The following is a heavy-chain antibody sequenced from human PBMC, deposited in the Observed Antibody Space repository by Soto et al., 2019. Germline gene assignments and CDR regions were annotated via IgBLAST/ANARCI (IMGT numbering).Heavy chain of an antibody. V-gene: IGHV4-39*01. Sequence: SETLSLTCTVSGGSISSSSYYWGWIRQPPGKGLEWIGSIYYSGSTYYNPSLKSRVTISVDTSKNQFSLKLSSVTAADTAVYYCARHWTEMATTNRGFDYWGQGTLVTVSS. CDR3: ARHWTEMATTNRGFDY. CDR1: GGSISSSSYY. CDR2: IYYSGST. D-gene: IGHD5-12*01. J-gene: IGHJ4*02.